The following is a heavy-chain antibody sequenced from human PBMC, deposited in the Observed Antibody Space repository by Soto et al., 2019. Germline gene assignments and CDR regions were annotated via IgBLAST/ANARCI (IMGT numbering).Heavy chain of an antibody. V-gene: IGHV3-23*01. CDR3: AKHAAAAAPDH. Sequence: GGSQRLSCAASGFTFRSYARSWVRQAPGKGLEWVSLISGSGGGTYYADSVKGRFTISRDNSKNTLYLQMNSLRAEDTAVYYCAKHAAAAAPDHWGQGTLVTVSS. CDR1: GFTFRSYA. D-gene: IGHD6-13*01. CDR2: ISGSGGGT. J-gene: IGHJ4*02.